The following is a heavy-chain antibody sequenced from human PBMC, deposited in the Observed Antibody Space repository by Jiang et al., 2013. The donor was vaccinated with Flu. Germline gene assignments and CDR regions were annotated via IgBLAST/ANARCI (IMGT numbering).Heavy chain of an antibody. CDR1: GFTFSDHY. CDR2: IRNKANSYTT. D-gene: IGHD2/OR15-2a*01. V-gene: IGHV3-72*01. CDR3: TRIRSVIDF. Sequence: VQLVESGGGLVQPGGSLRLSCAASGFTFSDHYMDWARQAPGKGLEWVGRIRNKANSYTTEYAASVKGRFTISRDDSKNSLYLQMNSLKTEDTAVYYCTRIRSVIDFWGQGTLVTVSS. J-gene: IGHJ4*02.